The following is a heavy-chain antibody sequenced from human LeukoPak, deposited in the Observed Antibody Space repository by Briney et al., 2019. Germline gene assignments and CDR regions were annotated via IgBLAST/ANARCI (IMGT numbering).Heavy chain of an antibody. CDR1: DGSISSGDYY. CDR2: IYYSGST. J-gene: IGHJ4*02. CDR3: ARVIGTYYYGSGSYGSDY. V-gene: IGHV4-30-4*01. Sequence: SETLSLTCTVSDGSISSGDYYWRWIRQPPGKGLEWIGYIYYSGSTYYNPSLKSRVTISVDTSKNQFSLKLSSVTAADTAVYYCARVIGTYYYGSGSYGSDYWGQGTLVTVSS. D-gene: IGHD3-10*01.